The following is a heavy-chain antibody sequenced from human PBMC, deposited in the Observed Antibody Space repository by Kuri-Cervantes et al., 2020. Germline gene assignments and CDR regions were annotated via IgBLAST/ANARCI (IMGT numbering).Heavy chain of an antibody. CDR1: GGSFSAYC. CDR2: ITHSGTT. V-gene: IGHV4-34*01. J-gene: IGHJ4*02. D-gene: IGHD5/OR15-5a*01. CDR3: VRTDAVSGSFYFDY. Sequence: GSLRLSCAVYGGSFSAYCWSWIRQPPGKGLEWIGEITHSGTTNYNPSLKSRVTMSVDTSKNQFSLALTSVTAVDTAIYYCVRTDAVSGSFYFDYWGQGTLVTVSS.